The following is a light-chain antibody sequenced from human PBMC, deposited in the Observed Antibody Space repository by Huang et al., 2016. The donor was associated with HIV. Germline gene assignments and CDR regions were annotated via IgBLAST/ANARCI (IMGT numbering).Light chain of an antibody. CDR2: GAS. V-gene: IGKV3-20*01. CDR3: QQYGTSPCT. J-gene: IGKJ2*02. CDR1: QSDSGY. Sequence: EVVLTQSPGTLSLSPGERATPSCRASQSDSGYLAWYQQKPGQAPRLLIYGASSRATGIPDRFSGSGSGTDFTLTISRLEPEDFAVYYCQQYGTSPCTFGQGTKLEIK.